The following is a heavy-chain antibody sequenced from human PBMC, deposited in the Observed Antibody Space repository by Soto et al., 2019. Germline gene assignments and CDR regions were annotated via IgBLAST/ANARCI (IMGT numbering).Heavy chain of an antibody. D-gene: IGHD2-2*01. J-gene: IGHJ4*02. V-gene: IGHV4-34*01. CDR2: INHSGST. Sequence: QVQLQQWGAGLLKPSETLSRTCAVYGGSFSGYYWSWIRQPPGKGLEWIGEINHSGSTNYNPSLKSRVTISVDTSKNQFSLKLSSVTAADTAVYYCARGRSYQLLWKYYFDYWGQGTLVTVSS. CDR3: ARGRSYQLLWKYYFDY. CDR1: GGSFSGYY.